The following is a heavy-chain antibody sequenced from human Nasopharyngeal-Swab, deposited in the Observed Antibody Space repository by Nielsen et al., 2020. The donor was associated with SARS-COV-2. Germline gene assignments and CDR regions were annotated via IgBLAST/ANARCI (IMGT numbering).Heavy chain of an antibody. Sequence: GGSLRLSCAASGFTFSDSAVHWVRQASGKGLEWVGRVRSKANNYATAYAASVKGRFTISRDDPTNTAYLQMNSLKTEDTAMYYCTRCGGGCYSGRDYWGQGTLVTVSS. CDR3: TRCGGGCYSGRDY. CDR2: VRSKANNYAT. D-gene: IGHD2-15*01. V-gene: IGHV3-73*01. J-gene: IGHJ4*02. CDR1: GFTFSDSA.